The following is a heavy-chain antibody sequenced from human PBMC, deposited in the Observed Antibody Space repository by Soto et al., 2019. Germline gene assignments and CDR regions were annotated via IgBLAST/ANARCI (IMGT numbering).Heavy chain of an antibody. CDR1: GFTFSSYA. D-gene: IGHD6-13*01. Sequence: AGGSLRLSCSASGFTFSSYAMHWVRQAPGKGLEYGSAISSNGGSTYYADSVKGRFTISRDNSKNTLYLQMSSLRAEDTAVYYCVSHSSSWSHDYWGQGTLVTVSS. CDR2: ISSNGGST. CDR3: VSHSSSWSHDY. V-gene: IGHV3-64D*06. J-gene: IGHJ4*02.